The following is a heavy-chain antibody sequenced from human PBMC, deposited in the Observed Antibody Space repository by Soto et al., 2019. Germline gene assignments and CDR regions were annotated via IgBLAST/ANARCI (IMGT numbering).Heavy chain of an antibody. CDR3: AKASLLWGGYLPS. CDR2: ISDDGTKK. D-gene: IGHD3-16*01. CDR1: GFRFSSYG. V-gene: IGHV3-30*18. Sequence: GGSLRLSCAASGFRFSSYGMHWVRQAPGKGLEWVAVISDDGTKKFYADSVKGRFTISXAXXXXTXYXLXXXLRDXDMAVYYCAKASLLWGGYLPSWGQGTPVTVSS. J-gene: IGHJ5*02.